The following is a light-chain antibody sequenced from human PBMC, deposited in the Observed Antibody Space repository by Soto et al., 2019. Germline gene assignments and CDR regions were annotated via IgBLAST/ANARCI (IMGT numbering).Light chain of an antibody. V-gene: IGLV2-14*03. CDR2: DVS. Sequence: SVLTQPASVSGSPGQSIAISCTGTSSDVGGYNHVSWYQQHPDKAPKLIIYDVSNRPSGISTRFSGSKSGNTASLTISGLQAEDEADYHCSSYTTSTTYVFGTATKLTVL. J-gene: IGLJ1*01. CDR1: SSDVGGYNH. CDR3: SSYTTSTTYV.